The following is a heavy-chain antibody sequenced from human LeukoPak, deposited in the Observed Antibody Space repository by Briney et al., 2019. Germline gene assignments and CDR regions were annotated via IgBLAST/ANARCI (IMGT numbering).Heavy chain of an antibody. V-gene: IGHV3-30*02. CDR3: AKDSGGGDCYIDF. Sequence: PGGSLRLSCAASGFMFANYNMHWVRQAPGKGLEWVAFMANYGNDKNYADSVKGRFTISRDNSQNTVFLQMNSLGVEDTAVYFCAKDSGGGDCYIDFWGQGTLVTVSS. J-gene: IGHJ4*02. CDR1: GFMFANYN. CDR2: MANYGNDK. D-gene: IGHD2-21*02.